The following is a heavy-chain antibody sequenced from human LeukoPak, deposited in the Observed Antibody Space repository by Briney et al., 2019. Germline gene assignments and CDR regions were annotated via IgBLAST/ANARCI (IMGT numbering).Heavy chain of an antibody. J-gene: IGHJ4*02. CDR2: IKSKTDGGTA. CDR1: GFTFSRYA. V-gene: IGHV3-15*01. D-gene: IGHD3-3*01. Sequence: TGGSLRLSCTGSGFTFSRYAMVWVRQAPGKGLEWVGRIKSKTDGGTADYTAPVRGRFTISRDDSKNMLYLQMNSLKTDDTAVYYCTTHHYDFWNGYYPYDYWGQGTLVTVSS. CDR3: TTHHYDFWNGYYPYDY.